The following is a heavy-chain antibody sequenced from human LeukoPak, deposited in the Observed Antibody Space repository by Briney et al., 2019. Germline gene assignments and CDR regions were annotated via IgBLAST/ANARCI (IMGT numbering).Heavy chain of an antibody. CDR3: ARYFYDILTGLNKTYYYYYMDV. J-gene: IGHJ6*03. D-gene: IGHD3-9*01. CDR2: IYYSGST. CDR1: GGSISSSSYY. Sequence: PSETLSLTCTVSGGSISSSSYYWGWIRQPPGKGLEWIGSIYYSGSTYYNPSLKSRVTISVDTSKNQFSLKLSSVTAADTAVYYCARYFYDILTGLNKTYYYYYMDVWGKGTTVTVSS. V-gene: IGHV4-39*07.